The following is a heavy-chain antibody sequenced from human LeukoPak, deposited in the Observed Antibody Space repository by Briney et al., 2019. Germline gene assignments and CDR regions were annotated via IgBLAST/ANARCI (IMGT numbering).Heavy chain of an antibody. CDR3: AFSTVTHNTFDY. D-gene: IGHD4-11*01. J-gene: IGHJ4*02. CDR1: GYSISSGYY. CDR2: IYHSGST. Sequence: SETLSLTCTVSGYSISSGYYWGWIRQPPGKGLEWIGSIYHSGSTYYNPSLKSRVTTSVDTSKNQFSLKLSSVTAADTAVYYCAFSTVTHNTFDYWGQGTLVTVSS. V-gene: IGHV4-38-2*02.